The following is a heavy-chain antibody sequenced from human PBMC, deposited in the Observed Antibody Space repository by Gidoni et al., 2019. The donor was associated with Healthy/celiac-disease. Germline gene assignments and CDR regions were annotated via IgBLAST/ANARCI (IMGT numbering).Heavy chain of an antibody. CDR1: GFTFRTSA. CDR2: VSGSGDGGDST. J-gene: IGHJ4*02. D-gene: IGHD1-26*01. CDR3: AKNSGNYRPYYFDY. V-gene: IGHV3-23*01. Sequence: EVQLLESGGGLVQPGGSLRLSCAASGFTFRTSAMRWVRQAPGKGLGWVSGVSGSGDGGDSTYYVDSVKGRFTISGDDSKNTLYLQMNSLRAEDTAVYYCAKNSGNYRPYYFDYWGQGTLVTVSS.